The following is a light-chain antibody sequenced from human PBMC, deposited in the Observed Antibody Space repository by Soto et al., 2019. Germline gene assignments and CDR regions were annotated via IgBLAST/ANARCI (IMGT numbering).Light chain of an antibody. CDR1: QSINAH. CDR3: QQYNTWLWT. J-gene: IGKJ1*01. V-gene: IGKV3-15*01. CDR2: GAS. Sequence: EVVMTQSPATLSVSPGERVTLSCRASQSINAHLAWYQQKPGQAPRLLIHGASTRATGIPARFSGSGFGTEYTLTIRSLQSEVFAVYHGQQYNTWLWTLGQGTKVEIQ.